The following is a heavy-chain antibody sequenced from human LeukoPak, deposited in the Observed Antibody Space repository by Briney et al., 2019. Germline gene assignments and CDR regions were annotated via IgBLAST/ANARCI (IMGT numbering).Heavy chain of an antibody. CDR1: GFAFSSYS. CDR2: ISSSCSYI. J-gene: IGHJ4*02. V-gene: IGHV3-21*01. D-gene: IGHD3-22*01. CDR3: ARDLSPPYYDSSGSHFDY. Sequence: GGSLRLSCTASGFAFSSYSMNWVRQAPGKGLEWVSSISSSCSYIYYADSVKGRFTISRDNAKNSLYLQMNSLRAEDTAVYYCARDLSPPYYDSSGSHFDYWGQGTLVTVSS.